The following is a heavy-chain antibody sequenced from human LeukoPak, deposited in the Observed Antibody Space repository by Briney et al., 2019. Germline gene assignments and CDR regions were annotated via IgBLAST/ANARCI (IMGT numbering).Heavy chain of an antibody. CDR3: ARHLRYDSSGYWHAFDI. D-gene: IGHD3-22*01. J-gene: IGHJ3*02. Sequence: SETLSLTCTVSGGSISSSFWSWIRQPPGKGLEWIGYIYNSGSTNYNPSLKSRVTISIDTSKNQFSLKLSSVTAADTAVYYCARHLRYDSSGYWHAFDIWGQGTMVTVSS. CDR1: GGSISSSF. V-gene: IGHV4-59*08. CDR2: IYNSGST.